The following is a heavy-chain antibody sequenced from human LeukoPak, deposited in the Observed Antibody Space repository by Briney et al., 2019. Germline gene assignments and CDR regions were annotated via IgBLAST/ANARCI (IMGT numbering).Heavy chain of an antibody. V-gene: IGHV3-7*03. CDR3: ARDGIRYFDWPDNWFDP. CDR1: GFTFSSCW. D-gene: IGHD3-9*01. J-gene: IGHJ5*02. CDR2: IKQDGSEK. Sequence: PGGSLRLSCAASGFTFSSCWMSWVRQAPGKGLEWVANIKQDGSEKYYVDSVKGRFTISRDNAKNSLYLQMNSLRAEDTAVYYCARDGIRYFDWPDNWFDPWGQGTLVTVSS.